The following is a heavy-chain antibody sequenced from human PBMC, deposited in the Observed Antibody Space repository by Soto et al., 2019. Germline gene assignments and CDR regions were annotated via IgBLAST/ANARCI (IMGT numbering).Heavy chain of an antibody. CDR2: ISTTSSYI. D-gene: IGHD4-4*01. J-gene: IGHJ4*02. CDR3: AREGSLYNDYISNCADY. Sequence: EVQLVESGGGLVKPGGSLRLSCEACGFTFSSYSMIWVRQAPGKGLEWVSSISTTSSYIYYADSVKGRFTISRDNAKNSLYLLMNSLRAEDTAVYYCAREGSLYNDYISNCADYWGQGTLVTVSS. V-gene: IGHV3-21*01. CDR1: GFTFSSYS.